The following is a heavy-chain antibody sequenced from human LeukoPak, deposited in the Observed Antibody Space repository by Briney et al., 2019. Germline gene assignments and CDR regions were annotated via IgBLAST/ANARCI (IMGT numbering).Heavy chain of an antibody. Sequence: GGSLRLSCAASGFTFSRYWMHWVRQAPGKGLVWVSRIDSDGTNRDYADSVKGRFTISRDNSKNTLYLQMNSLRAEDTAVYYCNIVVVPAVHNWFDPWGQGTLVTVSS. D-gene: IGHD2-2*01. J-gene: IGHJ5*02. CDR2: IDSDGTNR. V-gene: IGHV3-74*01. CDR1: GFTFSRYW. CDR3: NIVVVPAVHNWFDP.